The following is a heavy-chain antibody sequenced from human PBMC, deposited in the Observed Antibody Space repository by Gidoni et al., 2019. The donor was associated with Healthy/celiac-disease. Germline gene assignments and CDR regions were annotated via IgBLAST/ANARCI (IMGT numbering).Heavy chain of an antibody. CDR1: GGSISSYY. V-gene: IGHV4-59*01. D-gene: IGHD6-13*01. CDR3: ARGHPGIAADQYYFDY. CDR2: IYYSGST. Sequence: QVQLQESGPGLVKPSETLSLTCTVSGGSISSYYWSWIRQPPGNGLEWIGYIYYSGSTNYNPSLKSRVTISVDTSKNQFSLKLSSVTAADTAVYYCARGHPGIAADQYYFDYWGQGTLVTVSS. J-gene: IGHJ4*02.